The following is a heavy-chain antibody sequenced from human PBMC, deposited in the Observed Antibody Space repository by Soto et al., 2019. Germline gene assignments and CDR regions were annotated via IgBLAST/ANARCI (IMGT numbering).Heavy chain of an antibody. CDR1: GYSFSTHW. CDR3: ARYQFDYLWGTSRYLDS. V-gene: IGHV5-51*01. D-gene: IGHD3-16*01. J-gene: IGHJ4*02. CDR2: IYPGDSDT. Sequence: LGESLKISCKGSGYSFSTHWVGWVRQMPGKGLEWMGIIYPGDSDTRYSPSFRGQVTISADESITTAYLQWSSLKASDTAMYFCARYQFDYLWGTSRYLDSWGQGTLVTVPS.